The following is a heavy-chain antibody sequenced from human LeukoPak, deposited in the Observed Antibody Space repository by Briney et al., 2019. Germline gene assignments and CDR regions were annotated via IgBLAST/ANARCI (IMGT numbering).Heavy chain of an antibody. D-gene: IGHD2-2*01. J-gene: IGHJ4*02. CDR2: INSDGSST. CDR3: ARGDQYFDY. Sequence: GGSLRLSCAASGFTFSTYWMHWVRQAPGKGLVWVSRINSDGSSTNYADSVKGRFTIPRDNAKNTLYLQVNSLRAEDTAVYYCARGDQYFDYWGQGTLVTVSS. V-gene: IGHV3-74*01. CDR1: GFTFSTYW.